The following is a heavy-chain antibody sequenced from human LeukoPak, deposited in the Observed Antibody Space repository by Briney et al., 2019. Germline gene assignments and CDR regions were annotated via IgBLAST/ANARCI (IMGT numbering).Heavy chain of an antibody. J-gene: IGHJ5*02. V-gene: IGHV4-4*07. Sequence: SETLSLTCAVYGGSFSGYYWSWIRQPAGKGLEWIGRIYTSGSTNYNPSLKSRVTISVDTSKNQFSLKLSSVTAADTAVYYCARDNIAAAENWFDPWGQGTLVTVSS. CDR3: ARDNIAAAENWFDP. CDR1: GGSFSGYY. CDR2: IYTSGST. D-gene: IGHD6-13*01.